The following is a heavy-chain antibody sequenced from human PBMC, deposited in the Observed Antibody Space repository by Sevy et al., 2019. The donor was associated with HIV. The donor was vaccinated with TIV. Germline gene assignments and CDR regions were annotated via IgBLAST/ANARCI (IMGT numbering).Heavy chain of an antibody. V-gene: IGHV3-21*01. J-gene: IGHJ4*02. CDR1: GFTFSSYS. Sequence: GGSLRLSCAASGFTFSSYSMNWVRQAPGKGLEWVSSISSSSSYIYYADSVKGRFTISRDNAKNSLYLQMNSLRAEDTAVYYCARVGDYYDSSGYSKYWGQGTLVTVSS. CDR2: ISSSSSYI. D-gene: IGHD3-22*01. CDR3: ARVGDYYDSSGYSKY.